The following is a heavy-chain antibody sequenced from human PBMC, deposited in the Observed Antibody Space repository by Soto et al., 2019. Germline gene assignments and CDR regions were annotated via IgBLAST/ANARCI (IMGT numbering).Heavy chain of an antibody. CDR2: IWYDGGNQ. CDR3: ARVLDYYGSGTFGEVAFDY. Sequence: QVQLVESGGGVVQPGTSLRLSCVASGFTFSGYGMNWVRQAPGKGLEWVGVIWYDGGNQYYADSVKGRFTISRENSKNTLYLQMNSLRAEDTAVYYCARVLDYYGSGTFGEVAFDYWGQGTQVTVSS. D-gene: IGHD3-10*01. CDR1: GFTFSGYG. V-gene: IGHV3-33*01. J-gene: IGHJ4*02.